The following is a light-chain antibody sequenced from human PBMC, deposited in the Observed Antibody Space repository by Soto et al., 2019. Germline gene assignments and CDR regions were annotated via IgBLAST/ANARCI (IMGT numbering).Light chain of an antibody. CDR3: QQLNSHPRT. V-gene: IGKV1-9*01. Sequence: DIQLTQSPLFLSASVGDRVTISCRASQATFNYLAWYQQKPGKAPNLLIFGASTLQSGVPSRFSGSGSGTEFTLTISSLQPEDFATYYCQQLNSHPRTFGQGTKLEIK. CDR2: GAS. CDR1: QATFNY. J-gene: IGKJ2*01.